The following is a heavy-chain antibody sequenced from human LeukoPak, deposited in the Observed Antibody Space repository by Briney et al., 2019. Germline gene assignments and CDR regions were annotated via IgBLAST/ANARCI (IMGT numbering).Heavy chain of an antibody. CDR1: GFTFSSYA. V-gene: IGHV3-23*01. J-gene: IGHJ4*02. CDR2: ISGSGGST. D-gene: IGHD3-22*01. CDR3: ATVVVITRSFDY. Sequence: GGSLRLSCAASGFTFSSYAMGWVRQAPGKGLEWVSAISGSGGSTYYADSVKGRFTISRDNSKNTLYLQMNSLRAEDTAVYYCATVVVITRSFDYWGQGTLVTVSS.